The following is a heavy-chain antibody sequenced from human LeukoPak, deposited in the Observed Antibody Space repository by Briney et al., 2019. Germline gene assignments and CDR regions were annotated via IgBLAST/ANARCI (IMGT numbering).Heavy chain of an antibody. J-gene: IGHJ3*02. CDR3: ARVSHSPPTLDI. V-gene: IGHV4-4*07. Sequence: PSETLSLTCTVSGDSISSYYWSWIRQPPGKGLEWIGRIYTSGSTNYDPSLKSRVTMSVDTSKNQFSLKLSSVTAADTAVYYCARVSHSPPTLDIWGQGTMVTVSS. D-gene: IGHD4-17*01. CDR2: IYTSGST. CDR1: GDSISSYY.